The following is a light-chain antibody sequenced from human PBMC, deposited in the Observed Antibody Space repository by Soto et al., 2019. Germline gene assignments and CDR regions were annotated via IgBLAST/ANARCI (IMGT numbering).Light chain of an antibody. CDR1: RSDIGGYNF. CDR3: RAYASKSTGV. V-gene: IGLV2-14*01. CDR2: EVN. Sequence: QSVLTQPASASGSPGQSITISCTGTRSDIGGYNFVSWYQQHPGKAPKLIIYEVNKRPSGVPHRFSGSKSGNTASLTFSGLQAEDEADYYCRAYASKSTGVFGTGTKFTVL. J-gene: IGLJ1*01.